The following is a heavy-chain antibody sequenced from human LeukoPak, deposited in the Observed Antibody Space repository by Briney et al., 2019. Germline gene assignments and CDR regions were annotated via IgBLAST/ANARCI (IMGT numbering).Heavy chain of an antibody. CDR1: GFTFSNCW. V-gene: IGHV3-74*01. J-gene: IGHJ2*01. Sequence: GGSLRLSCAASGFTFSNCWMHWVRQAPGKGLVWVSRINSDGSSTSYADSVKGRFTISRDNAKNTLYLQMNSLRAEDTAVYYCARDRLVGHIVVVTEPWYFDLWGRGTLVTVSS. CDR2: INSDGSST. D-gene: IGHD2-21*02. CDR3: ARDRLVGHIVVVTEPWYFDL.